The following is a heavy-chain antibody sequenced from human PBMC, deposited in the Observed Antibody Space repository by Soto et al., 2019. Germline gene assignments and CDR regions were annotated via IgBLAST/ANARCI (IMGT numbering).Heavy chain of an antibody. CDR3: AREAWFGELLGQYYFDY. V-gene: IGHV3-7*01. CDR2: IKQDGSEK. Sequence: PGGSLRLSCAASGFTFSSYWMSWVRQAPGKGLEWVANIKQDGSEKYYVDSVKGRFTISRDNAKNSLYLQMNSLRAEDTAVYYCAREAWFGELLGQYYFDYWGQGT. D-gene: IGHD3-10*01. CDR1: GFTFSSYW. J-gene: IGHJ4*02.